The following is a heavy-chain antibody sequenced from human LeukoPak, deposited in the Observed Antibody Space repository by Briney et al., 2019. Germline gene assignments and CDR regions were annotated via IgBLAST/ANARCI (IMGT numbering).Heavy chain of an antibody. CDR1: GGSTSGSSNY. CDR2: IYYSGST. J-gene: IGHJ4*02. D-gene: IGHD3-10*01. Sequence: SETLSLTCTDSGGSTSGSSNYWGWIRQPPGKGLEWLGRIYYSGSTYYNPSLKRRLTISVDTSKNQFSLKLSSVTAADTAVYYCARLWFGEFLFDYWGQGTLVTVSS. V-gene: IGHV4-39*01. CDR3: ARLWFGEFLFDY.